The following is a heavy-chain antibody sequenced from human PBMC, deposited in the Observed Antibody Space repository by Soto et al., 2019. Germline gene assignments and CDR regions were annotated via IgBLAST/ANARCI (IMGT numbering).Heavy chain of an antibody. D-gene: IGHD2-2*02. V-gene: IGHV3-66*01. CDR2: IYSGGST. CDR1: EFTVGSNK. J-gene: IGHJ4*02. Sequence: ESGGGLVQPGGSLRLSGAASEFTVGSNKMSGVRQAPGKGRGGASVIYSGGSTYYADSVKGRFTISRDNSKNTLYLQMNSLRAEDTAVYYCARWIGYCSSTSCYNFDYWGQGTLVTVSS. CDR3: ARWIGYCSSTSCYNFDY.